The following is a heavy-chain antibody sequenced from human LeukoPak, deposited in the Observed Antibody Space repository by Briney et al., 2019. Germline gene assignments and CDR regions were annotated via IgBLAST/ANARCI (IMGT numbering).Heavy chain of an antibody. CDR3: ATYLTYYYDSSGFNWFDP. D-gene: IGHD3-22*01. V-gene: IGHV4-39*01. Sequence: PSETLSLTCTVSGGSISSSSYYWGWIRQPPGKGLEWIGSIYYSGSTYYNPSLKSRVTISVDTSKNQFSLKLSSVTAADTAVYYCATYLTYYYDSSGFNWFDPWGQGTLVTVSS. J-gene: IGHJ5*02. CDR2: IYYSGST. CDR1: GGSISSSSYY.